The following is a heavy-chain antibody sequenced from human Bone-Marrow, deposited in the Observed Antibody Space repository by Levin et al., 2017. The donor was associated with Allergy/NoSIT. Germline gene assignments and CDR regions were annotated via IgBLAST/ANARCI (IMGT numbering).Heavy chain of an antibody. V-gene: IGHV3-30*04. Sequence: PGGSLRLSCAASGFTFSSYAMHWVRQAPGKGLEWVAVISYDGSNKYYADSVKGRFTISRDNSKNTLYLQMNSLRAEDTAVYYCARARDFWSGYPDYWGQGTLVTVSS. CDR2: ISYDGSNK. D-gene: IGHD3-3*01. J-gene: IGHJ4*02. CDR1: GFTFSSYA. CDR3: ARARDFWSGYPDY.